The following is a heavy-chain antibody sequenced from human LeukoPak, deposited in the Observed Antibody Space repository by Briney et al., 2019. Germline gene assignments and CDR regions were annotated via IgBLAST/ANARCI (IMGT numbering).Heavy chain of an antibody. J-gene: IGHJ4*02. V-gene: IGHV1-18*01. CDR3: ARDHGGNSGYYFDY. Sequence: ASVKVSCKASGYIFTSYGISWVRQAPGQGLEWMGWISAYNGNTNYAQKLQGRVTMTTDTSTSTAYMELRSLRSDDTAVYYCARDHGGNSGYYFDYWGQGTLVTVSS. CDR1: GYIFTSYG. CDR2: ISAYNGNT. D-gene: IGHD4-23*01.